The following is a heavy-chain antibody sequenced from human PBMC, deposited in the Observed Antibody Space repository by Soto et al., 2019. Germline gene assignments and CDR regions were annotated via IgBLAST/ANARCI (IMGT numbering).Heavy chain of an antibody. CDR2: ISWNSGSI. J-gene: IGHJ6*03. D-gene: IGHD1-1*01. CDR1: GFIFDDYA. V-gene: IGHV3-9*01. Sequence: EVQLVESGGGLVQPGRSLRLSCAASGFIFDDYAMHWVRQAPGKGLEWVSGISWNSGSIGYADSVKGRFTISRDNAKNSLYLQMNSLRAEDTALYYCAKDNTGTITYYYRDVWGKGTTVTVSS. CDR3: AKDNTGTITYYYRDV.